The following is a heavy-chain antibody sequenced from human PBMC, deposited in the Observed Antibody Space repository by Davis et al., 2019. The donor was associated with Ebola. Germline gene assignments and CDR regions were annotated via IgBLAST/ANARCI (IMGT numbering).Heavy chain of an antibody. J-gene: IGHJ1*01. CDR2: ISGNGDNT. D-gene: IGHD3-16*01. CDR1: GFTFTSYA. V-gene: IGHV3-23*01. CDR3: ARPRGSRVRGRYFQH. Sequence: GESLKISCAASGFTFTSYAMSWVRQAPGKGLEWVSAISGNGDNTYYADSVKGRFTISRDNSKNTLYLQMNSLRAEDTAVYYCARPRGSRVRGRYFQHWGQGTLVTVSS.